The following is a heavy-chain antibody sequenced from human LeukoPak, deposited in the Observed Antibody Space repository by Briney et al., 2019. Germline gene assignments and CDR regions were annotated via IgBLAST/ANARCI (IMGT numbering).Heavy chain of an antibody. CDR2: INSYSGNT. CDR1: GYSFTSYG. J-gene: IGHJ4*02. V-gene: IGHV1-18*01. CDR3: ARDSGTTATTYHY. Sequence: ASVMVSCKTSGYSFTSYGIRWMRQAAGQGLKWMGWINSYSGNTYYAQRLQGRVTMTTDTSTSTAYMELKSLRSDDTAIYYCARDSGTTATTYHYWGQGTLVTVYS. D-gene: IGHD4-17*01.